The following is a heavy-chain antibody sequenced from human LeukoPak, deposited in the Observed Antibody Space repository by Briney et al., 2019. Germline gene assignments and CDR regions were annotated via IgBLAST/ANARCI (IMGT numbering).Heavy chain of an antibody. J-gene: IGHJ5*02. CDR2: INVGNGNT. V-gene: IGHV1-3*01. D-gene: IGHD6-13*01. CDR3: ARDRGAATGNWFDP. Sequence: GASVKVSCKASGYAFISYAIHWVRQAPRQRLEWMGWINVGNGNTKYSQKFQGRVTITRDTSASTAYMELSSLRSEDTAVYYCARDRGAATGNWFDPWGQGTLVTVSS. CDR1: GYAFISYA.